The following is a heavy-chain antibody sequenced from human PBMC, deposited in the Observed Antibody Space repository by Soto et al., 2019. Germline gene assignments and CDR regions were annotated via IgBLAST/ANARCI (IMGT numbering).Heavy chain of an antibody. CDR1: GFTFSSYA. Sequence: EVQLLESGGGLVQPGGSLRLSCAASGFTFSSYAMSWVRQAPGKGLEWVSAISGSGGTTYYEDSVKGRFTFSIDNSKNTLYLQMTSLRAEDTAVYYCAKTANGWFSAFDIWGQGTMVTVSS. D-gene: IGHD6-19*01. V-gene: IGHV3-23*01. CDR2: ISGSGGTT. J-gene: IGHJ3*02. CDR3: AKTANGWFSAFDI.